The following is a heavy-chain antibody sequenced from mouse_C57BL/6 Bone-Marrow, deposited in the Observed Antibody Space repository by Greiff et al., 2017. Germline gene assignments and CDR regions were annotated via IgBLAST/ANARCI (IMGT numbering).Heavy chain of an antibody. CDR3: ARDSSGYNYAMDY. CDR2: IHPNSGST. CDR1: GYTFTSYW. Sequence: VQLQQPGAELVKPGASVKLSCKASGYTFTSYWMHWVKQRPGQGLEWIGMIHPNSGSTNYNEKFKSKATLTVDKSSSTAYIQLSSLTSEDSAVYYCARDSSGYNYAMDYWGQGTSVTVSS. V-gene: IGHV1-64*01. D-gene: IGHD3-2*02. J-gene: IGHJ4*01.